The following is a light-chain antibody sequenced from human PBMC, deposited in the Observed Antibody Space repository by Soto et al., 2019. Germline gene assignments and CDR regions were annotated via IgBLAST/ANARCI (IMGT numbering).Light chain of an antibody. Sequence: DIQMTQSPSTLSASVGDSVTITCRASQSISSRLAWYQQKPGKAPKLLIYDASILESGVPSRFSGSASGTEFTRSISSLQPDDFATYYCQQYNSYSYTFGQGTKLEIK. CDR1: QSISSR. V-gene: IGKV1-5*01. CDR3: QQYNSYSYT. CDR2: DAS. J-gene: IGKJ2*01.